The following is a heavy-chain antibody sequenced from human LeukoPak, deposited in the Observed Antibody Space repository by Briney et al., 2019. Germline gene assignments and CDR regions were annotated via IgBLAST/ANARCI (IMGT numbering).Heavy chain of an antibody. CDR2: FDPEDGET. CDR1: GHTLTELS. J-gene: IGHJ4*02. CDR3: ATGFRGFGELSVTFAY. V-gene: IGHV1-24*01. Sequence: ASVKVSCKVSGHTLTELSMHWVRQAPGKGLEWMGGFDPEDGETIYAQKFQGRVTMTEDTSTDTAYMELSSLRSEDTAVYYCATGFRGFGELSVTFAYWGQGTLVTVSS. D-gene: IGHD3-10*01.